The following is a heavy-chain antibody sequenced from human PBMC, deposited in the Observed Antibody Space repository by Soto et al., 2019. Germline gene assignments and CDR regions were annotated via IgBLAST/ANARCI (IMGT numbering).Heavy chain of an antibody. D-gene: IGHD2-21*02. CDR1: GITFRRYA. Sequence: WVSLRLSCAASGITFRRYAMTWVRQAPGKGLEWVSTISGSGGTTHYADSVKGRFTISRDNSKNTLFLQMSSLRAEDTAVYYCAKDLLANCGGDCYRLDSWGLGTLVTVSS. CDR2: ISGSGGTT. J-gene: IGHJ4*02. V-gene: IGHV3-23*01. CDR3: AKDLLANCGGDCYRLDS.